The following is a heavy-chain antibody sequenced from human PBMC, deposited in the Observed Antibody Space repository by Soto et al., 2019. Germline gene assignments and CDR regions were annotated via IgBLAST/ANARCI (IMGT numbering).Heavy chain of an antibody. V-gene: IGHV1-69*13. Sequence: GASVKVSCKASGGTFSRYAISWVRQAPGQGLEWMGGIIPIFGTANYAQKFQGRITITADESTSTAYMELSSLRSEDTAVYYCARDPGASDYYYYGMDVWGQGTTVTVSS. CDR1: GGTFSRYA. D-gene: IGHD2-2*01. CDR2: IIPIFGTA. J-gene: IGHJ6*02. CDR3: ARDPGASDYYYYGMDV.